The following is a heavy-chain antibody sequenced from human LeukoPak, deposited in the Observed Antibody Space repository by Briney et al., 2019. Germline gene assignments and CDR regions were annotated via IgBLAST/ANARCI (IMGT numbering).Heavy chain of an antibody. V-gene: IGHV3-11*06. CDR2: ISSSSNYT. D-gene: IGHD2-15*01. J-gene: IGHJ5*02. Sequence: GGSLRLSCAASGFTFSDYYMTWIRQAPGKGLECISYISSSSNYTNYADSVKGRFTISRDNAKSSLYLQMNSLRAEDTAVYYCARDRYCSGGTCYSAAWFDPGGQGTLVTVSS. CDR1: GFTFSDYY. CDR3: ARDRYCSGGTCYSAAWFDP.